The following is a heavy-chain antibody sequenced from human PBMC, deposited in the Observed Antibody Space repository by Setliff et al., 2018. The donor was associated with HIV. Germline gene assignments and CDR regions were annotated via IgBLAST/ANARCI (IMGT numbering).Heavy chain of an antibody. V-gene: IGHV4-39*01. J-gene: IGHJ6*03. D-gene: IGHD3-3*01. CDR2: IYYSGST. CDR1: GGSISSSSYY. CDR3: ARHERLIFGVTYSYYMDV. Sequence: SSETLSLTCTVSGGSISSSSYYWGWIRQPPGKGLEWIGSIYYSGSTYYNPSLKSRVTISVDTSKNQFSLKLSSVTAADTAVYYCARHERLIFGVTYSYYMDVWGKGTTVTVSS.